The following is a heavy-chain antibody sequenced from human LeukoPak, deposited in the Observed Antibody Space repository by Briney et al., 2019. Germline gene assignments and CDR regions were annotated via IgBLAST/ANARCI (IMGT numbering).Heavy chain of an antibody. Sequence: GGSLRLSCAASGFTVSSNYMSWVRQAPGKGLEWVSVIYSGGSTYYADSVKGRFTISRDNSKNTLYLQMNSLRAEDTAVYYCAREGDGYLFDYWGQGTLVTVPS. D-gene: IGHD5-24*01. CDR3: AREGDGYLFDY. V-gene: IGHV3-53*01. J-gene: IGHJ4*02. CDR2: IYSGGST. CDR1: GFTVSSNY.